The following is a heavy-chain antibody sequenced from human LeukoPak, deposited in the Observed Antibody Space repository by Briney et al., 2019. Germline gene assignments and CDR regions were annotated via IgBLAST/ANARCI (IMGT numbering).Heavy chain of an antibody. D-gene: IGHD3-9*01. CDR1: GGSISSSSYY. V-gene: IGHV4-39*01. CDR2: IYYSGST. J-gene: IGHJ3*02. CDR3: ARPYYDILTDYYVAFDI. Sequence: PSETLSLTCTVSGGSISSSSYYWGWIRQPPGKGLEWIGSIYYSGSTYYNPSLKSRVTISVDTSKNQFSLKLSSVTAADTAVYYCARPYYDILTDYYVAFDIWGQGTMVTVSS.